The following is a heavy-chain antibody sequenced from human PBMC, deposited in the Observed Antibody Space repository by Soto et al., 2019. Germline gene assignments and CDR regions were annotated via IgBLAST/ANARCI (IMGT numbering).Heavy chain of an antibody. CDR3: ARLGGYYHSLDT. Sequence: SEALSLTCAVYGGSFSGYYWTWIRQPPGMGLEWIGYVYYTGTTSYNPSLKSRVTISIDGSKNQISLKLSSVTAGDTAFYYCARLGGYYHSLDTWGQGTLVTVAS. CDR2: VYYTGTT. J-gene: IGHJ5*02. D-gene: IGHD3-22*01. V-gene: IGHV4-59*08. CDR1: GGSFSGYY.